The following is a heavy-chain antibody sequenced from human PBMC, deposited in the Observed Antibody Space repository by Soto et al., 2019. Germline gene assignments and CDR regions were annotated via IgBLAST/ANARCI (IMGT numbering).Heavy chain of an antibody. Sequence: QVQLVQSGAEVKKPGASVKVSCKASGYTFTSSGMSWVRQAPGQGLEWMGWISAHTGSSEYAQRFQGSVTMTTDISTSTAYMELRRLRSYDTAVSYCARAFFYQGSDSRGYSFDAFDIWGPGTLVTVSS. CDR3: ARAFFYQGSDSRGYSFDAFDI. D-gene: IGHD3-22*01. CDR1: GYTFTSSG. J-gene: IGHJ3*02. V-gene: IGHV1-18*01. CDR2: ISAHTGSS.